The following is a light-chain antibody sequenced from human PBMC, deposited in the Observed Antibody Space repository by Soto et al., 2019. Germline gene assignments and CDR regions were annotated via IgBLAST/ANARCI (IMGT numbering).Light chain of an antibody. CDR1: QSISNY. J-gene: IGKJ1*01. CDR2: AAS. V-gene: IGKV1-39*01. Sequence: IQMTQSPPSLSASVGDRVTITCRASQSISNYLNWYQQKPGKAPNLLIYAASNLQSGVPSRFSGSGSGTDFTLTISSLQPEDFATYYCQQSYSTPQTFGQGTKVDIK. CDR3: QQSYSTPQT.